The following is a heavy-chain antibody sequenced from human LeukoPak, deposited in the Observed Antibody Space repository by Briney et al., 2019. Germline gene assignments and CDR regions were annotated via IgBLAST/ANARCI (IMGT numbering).Heavy chain of an antibody. CDR3: ARLKGSGQLWTRLHYYYMDV. CDR2: IYYSGST. D-gene: IGHD5-18*01. J-gene: IGHJ6*03. CDR1: GGSMSSSSYY. V-gene: IGHV4-39*07. Sequence: SETLSLTCTVSGGSMSSSSYYWGWVRQPPGKGLEWIGSIYYSGSTYYNPSLKSRVTISVDTSKNQFSLKLSSVTAADTAVYYCARLKGSGQLWTRLHYYYMDVWGKGTTVTISS.